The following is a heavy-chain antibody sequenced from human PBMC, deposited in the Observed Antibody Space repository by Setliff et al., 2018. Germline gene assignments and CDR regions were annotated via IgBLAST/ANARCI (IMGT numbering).Heavy chain of an antibody. Sequence: ASVKVSCKGSGYTFTDYYMHWVRQAPGQGLEWMGWINPNSGGTNYAQKFQGWVTMTRDTSISTAYMELSRLRSDDTAVYYCARCASSGYHDFDYWGQGTLVTVSS. J-gene: IGHJ4*02. D-gene: IGHD3-22*01. CDR1: GYTFTDYY. CDR2: INPNSGGT. CDR3: ARCASSGYHDFDY. V-gene: IGHV1-2*04.